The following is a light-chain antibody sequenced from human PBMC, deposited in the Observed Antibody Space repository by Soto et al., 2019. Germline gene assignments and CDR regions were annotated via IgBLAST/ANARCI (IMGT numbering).Light chain of an antibody. CDR1: SSTIGSNT. J-gene: IGLJ1*01. CDR2: DSR. CDR3: AAWDVSLKGFV. V-gene: IGLV1-44*01. Sequence: QSVRTPPPSAYGTTGRRDTLYCSGSSSTIGSNTVIWYRHPLGTAPQLLISDSRRRPLVGPDRFSGSKSGTSASLAISGLQSEDEATYFCAAWDVSLKGFVFGTGTRSPS.